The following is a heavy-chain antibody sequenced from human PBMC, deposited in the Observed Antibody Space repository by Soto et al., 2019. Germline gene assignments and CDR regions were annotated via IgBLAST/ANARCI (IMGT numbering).Heavy chain of an antibody. V-gene: IGHV4-39*07. CDR1: GGSISSSSYY. J-gene: IGHJ4*02. CDR3: ARGQVVAAQH. CDR2: IYYSGST. D-gene: IGHD2-15*01. Sequence: SETLSLTCTVSGGSISSSSYYWCWIRHPPGKGLEWIGSIYYSGSTYYNPSLKSRVTISVDRSKNQFSLKLSSVTAADTAVYYCARGQVVAAQHWGQGTLVTVSS.